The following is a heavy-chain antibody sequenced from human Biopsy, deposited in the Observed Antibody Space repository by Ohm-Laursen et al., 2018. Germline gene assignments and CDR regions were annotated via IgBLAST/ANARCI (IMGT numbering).Heavy chain of an antibody. CDR3: ARHPTGFWFDP. J-gene: IGHJ5*02. CDR2: IFYSGIT. Sequence: SETLSLTWTVSGGSVSSNVAYWAWIRQPPGKGLESIGSIFYSGITYYNPSLQSRVTMSVDTPKNQFSLNLTSVTAADTAVYYCARHPTGFWFDPWGQGTLVIVSS. CDR1: GGSVSSNVAY. V-gene: IGHV4-39*01.